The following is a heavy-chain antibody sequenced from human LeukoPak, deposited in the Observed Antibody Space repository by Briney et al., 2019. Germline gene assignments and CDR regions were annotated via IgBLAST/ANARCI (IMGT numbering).Heavy chain of an antibody. CDR2: INPSGST. CDR3: ARQQSKTMASFDS. Sequence: SETLSLTCTVSGGSITSYSWSWIRLPAGKGLEWIGRINPSGSTDYNTSLKSRLTMSLDTSKNHFSLNLNSVTAADTAVYYCARQQSKTMASFDSWGQGTLVTVSS. D-gene: IGHD4/OR15-4a*01. V-gene: IGHV4-4*07. J-gene: IGHJ4*02. CDR1: GGSITSYS.